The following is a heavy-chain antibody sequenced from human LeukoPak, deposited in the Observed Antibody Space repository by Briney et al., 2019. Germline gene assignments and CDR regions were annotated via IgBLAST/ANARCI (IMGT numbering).Heavy chain of an antibody. CDR2: ISTSGGST. J-gene: IGHJ4*02. V-gene: IGHV3-23*01. D-gene: IGHD3-16*01. CDR1: GFTFSNAW. CDR3: AGGVNY. Sequence: QPGGSLRLSCAASGFTFSNAWMSWVRQAPGKGLEWVSGISTSGGSTYYADSVKGQFTISRDNSKNTLYLQMNSPRAEDTAVYYCAGGVNYWGQGTLVTVSS.